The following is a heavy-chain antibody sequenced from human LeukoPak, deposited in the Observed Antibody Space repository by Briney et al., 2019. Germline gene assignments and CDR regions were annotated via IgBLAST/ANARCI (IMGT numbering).Heavy chain of an antibody. CDR1: GFGFSTYD. D-gene: IGHD3-9*01. Sequence: PGGSLRLSCASSGFGFSTYDMHWVRQAPGKGLEWVAVISSAGSHKYWADSVKGRFTISRDNSKNTVYLQMNSLRAEDTAVYYCAKGSIDWYYFDYWGQGTLVTVSS. CDR3: AKGSIDWYYFDY. J-gene: IGHJ4*02. V-gene: IGHV3-30*18. CDR2: ISSAGSHK.